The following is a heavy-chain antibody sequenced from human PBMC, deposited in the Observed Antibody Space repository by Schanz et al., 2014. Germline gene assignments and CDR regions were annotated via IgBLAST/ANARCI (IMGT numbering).Heavy chain of an antibody. CDR1: GYTFTTYY. J-gene: IGHJ4*02. D-gene: IGHD2-21*01. CDR2: IIPILGIA. V-gene: IGHV1-69*09. Sequence: QVQLLQSGAEVKKPGASMKVSCKASGYTFTTYYMLWVRQAPGQGLEWMGRIIPILGIANYAQKFQGRVTITADTSTTTAYMELSGLRSEDTAVYYCARDRLECGAECYSVEVFEIWGQGTLVIVSS. CDR3: ARDRLECGAECYSVEVFEI.